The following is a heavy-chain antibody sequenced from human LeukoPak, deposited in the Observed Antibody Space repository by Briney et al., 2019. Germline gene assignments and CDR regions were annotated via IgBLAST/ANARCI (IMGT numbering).Heavy chain of an antibody. V-gene: IGHV1-3*01. Sequence: GASVKVSCKASGYTFTSYAMHWVRQAPGQRLEWMGWINAGNGNTKYSQKFQGRVTITRDTSASTAYMELSSLRSEDTAVYYCARGYIAVAGTGGYWGQGTLVTVSS. CDR1: GYTFTSYA. J-gene: IGHJ4*02. D-gene: IGHD6-19*01. CDR3: ARGYIAVAGTGGY. CDR2: INAGNGNT.